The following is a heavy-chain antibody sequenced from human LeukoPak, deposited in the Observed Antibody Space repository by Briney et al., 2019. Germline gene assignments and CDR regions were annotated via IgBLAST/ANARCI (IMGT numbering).Heavy chain of an antibody. CDR2: ISGSGGST. J-gene: IGHJ3*02. CDR3: ARDGLYDFWSGYYPTDAFDI. D-gene: IGHD3-3*01. CDR1: GFTFSSYA. Sequence: GGSLRLSCAASGFTFSSYAMSWVRQAPGKGLEWVSAISGSGGSTYYADSVKGRFTISRDNSKNSLYLQMNSLRAEDTAVYYCARDGLYDFWSGYYPTDAFDIWGQGTMVTVSS. V-gene: IGHV3-23*01.